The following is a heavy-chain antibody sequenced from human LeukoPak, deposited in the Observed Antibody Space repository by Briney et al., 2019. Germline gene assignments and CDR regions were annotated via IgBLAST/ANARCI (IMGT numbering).Heavy chain of an antibody. D-gene: IGHD1-26*01. CDR2: VRRDGIET. V-gene: IGHV3-74*01. J-gene: IGHJ4*02. Sequence: GGSLRLSCEASGFTSSDYWMHWVRQAPGKGLVWVSRVRRDGIETNYADSVKGRFTISRDNARTTLYLQMNSLRAEDTAIYYCARNFVGSDSSDFDSWGQGTLVTVSS. CDR3: ARNFVGSDSSDFDS. CDR1: GFTSSDYW.